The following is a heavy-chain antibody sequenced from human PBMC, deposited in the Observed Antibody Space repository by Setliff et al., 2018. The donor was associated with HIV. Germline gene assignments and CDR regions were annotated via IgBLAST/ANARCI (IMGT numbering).Heavy chain of an antibody. D-gene: IGHD4-17*01. CDR2: IYSGGST. Sequence: GSLRLSCAASGFTVSSNYMSWVRQAPGKGLEWVSVIYSGGSTYYADSVKGRFTISRDNSKNTLYLQMNSLRAEDTAVYYCARGTLRGYGDYIYWGQGTLVTVSS. CDR3: ARGTLRGYGDYIY. J-gene: IGHJ4*02. V-gene: IGHV3-53*01. CDR1: GFTVSSNY.